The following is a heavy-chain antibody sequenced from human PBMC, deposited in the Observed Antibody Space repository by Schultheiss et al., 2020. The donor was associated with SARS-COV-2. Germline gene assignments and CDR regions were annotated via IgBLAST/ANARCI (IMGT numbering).Heavy chain of an antibody. J-gene: IGHJ4*02. V-gene: IGHV3-23*01. CDR3: AKVALGSSWYPDY. D-gene: IGHD6-13*01. Sequence: GESLKISCAASGFTFSSYAMSWVRQAPGKGLEWVSAISGSGGSTYYADSVKGRFTISRDNSKNTLYLQMNSLRAEDTAVYYYAKVALGSSWYPDYWGQGTLVTVSS. CDR1: GFTFSSYA. CDR2: ISGSGGST.